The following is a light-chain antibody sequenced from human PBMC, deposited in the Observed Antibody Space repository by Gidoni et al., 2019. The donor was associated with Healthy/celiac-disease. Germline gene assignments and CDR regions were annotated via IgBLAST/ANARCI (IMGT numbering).Light chain of an antibody. CDR1: SSNIGEGYD. Sequence: QSVLTQPPSVSGAPGQRVTISFTGSSSNIGEGYDVHWYQNLPGTAPKLLIYGNSNRPSGVPDRFSGSKSGTSASRAITGLQAEDEADYYCQSYDSSLSGSVVFGGGTKLTVL. CDR3: QSYDSSLSGSVV. CDR2: GNS. V-gene: IGLV1-40*01. J-gene: IGLJ2*01.